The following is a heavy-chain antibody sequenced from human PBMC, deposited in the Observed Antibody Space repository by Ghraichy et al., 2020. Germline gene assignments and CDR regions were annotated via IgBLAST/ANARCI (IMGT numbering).Heavy chain of an antibody. CDR2: IFYNGNT. V-gene: IGHV4-61*01. CDR1: GGSVSSGYFF. Sequence: QTLSLTCTVSGGSVSSGYFFWSWIRQPPGKGLDWIGYIFYNGNTNYNPSLKSRVTISVDTSKNQFSLKLNSVTPADTAVYYCARVGYYSSGTYALDYWGQGSLVTVSS. D-gene: IGHD3-10*01. J-gene: IGHJ4*02. CDR3: ARVGYYSSGTYALDY.